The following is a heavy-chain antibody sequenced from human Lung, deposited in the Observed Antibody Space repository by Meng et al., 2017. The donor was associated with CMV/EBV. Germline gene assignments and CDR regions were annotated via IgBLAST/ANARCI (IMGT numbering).Heavy chain of an antibody. Sequence: GGSLRLXXAASGFTISSSFMTWVRQAPGKGLEWVSLIYDTGDRYFAASVKGRFTMSRDNSRNTLYLQMSSLRAEDTAVYYCARVVRDWPQGFADSWGQGTLVTVSS. CDR2: IYDTGDR. CDR1: GFTISSSF. J-gene: IGHJ4*02. V-gene: IGHV3-53*01. CDR3: ARVVRDWPQGFADS. D-gene: IGHD2-21*02.